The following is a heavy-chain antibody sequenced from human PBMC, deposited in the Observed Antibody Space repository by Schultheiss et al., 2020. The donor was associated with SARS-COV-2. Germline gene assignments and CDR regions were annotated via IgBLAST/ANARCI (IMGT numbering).Heavy chain of an antibody. J-gene: IGHJ6*02. CDR3: ARQFGIEAASGIFYYYGMDV. CDR1: GGSVSSGSHF. CDR2: IYHLGGT. D-gene: IGHD6-13*01. Sequence: SETLSLTCTVSGGSVSSGSHFWGWIRQPPGKGLEWIGYIYHLGGTNYSPSLKSRVTISTDRSKNQLSLKLSSVTAADTAVYFCARQFGIEAASGIFYYYGMDVWGQGTTVTVSS. V-gene: IGHV4-61*01.